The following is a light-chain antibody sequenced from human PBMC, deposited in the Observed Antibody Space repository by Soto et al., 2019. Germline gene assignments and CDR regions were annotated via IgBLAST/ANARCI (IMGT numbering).Light chain of an antibody. J-gene: IGKJ1*01. Sequence: EVVLTQSPGTLSFSPGERATLSCLASQSVSGNYLAWHQQKPGQAPRLLIYAVSRRATGIPDRFSGSGSGTDFTLTMSRLEPEDFAVYYCQHYGRSPWTVGQGTKVEIK. CDR2: AVS. CDR1: QSVSGNY. CDR3: QHYGRSPWT. V-gene: IGKV3-20*01.